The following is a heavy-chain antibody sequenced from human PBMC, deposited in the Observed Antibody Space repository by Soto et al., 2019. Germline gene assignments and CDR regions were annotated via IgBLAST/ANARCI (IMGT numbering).Heavy chain of an antibody. V-gene: IGHV4-34*01. CDR2: INHSGST. J-gene: IGHJ5*02. CDR1: GGSFSGYY. CDR3: ARGGSRYSRSWSPKYNWFDP. D-gene: IGHD6-13*01. Sequence: PSETLSLTCAVYGGSFSGYYWSWIRQHPGKGLEWIGEINHSGSTNYNPSLKSRVTISVDTSTNQFSLKLSAVTAADTAVYYCARGGSRYSRSWSPKYNWFDPWGQGTLVTVSS.